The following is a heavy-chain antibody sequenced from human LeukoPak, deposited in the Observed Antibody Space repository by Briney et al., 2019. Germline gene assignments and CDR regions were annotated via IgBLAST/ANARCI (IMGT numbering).Heavy chain of an antibody. Sequence: SQTLSLTCTVSGGSISSGGYYWSWIRQPPGKGLEWIGYIYHSGSTYYNPSLKSRVTISVDRSKNQFSLKLSSVTAADTAVYYCARGSRSYSLDFDYWGQGTLVTVSS. J-gene: IGHJ4*02. D-gene: IGHD1-26*01. V-gene: IGHV4-30-2*01. CDR3: ARGSRSYSLDFDY. CDR1: GGSISSGGYY. CDR2: IYHSGST.